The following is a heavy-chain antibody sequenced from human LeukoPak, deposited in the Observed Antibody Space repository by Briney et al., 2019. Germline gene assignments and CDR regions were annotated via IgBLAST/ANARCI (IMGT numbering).Heavy chain of an antibody. CDR3: ARRIGIQFDY. D-gene: IGHD1-26*01. Sequence: GGSLRLSCAASGFTFSDHYMDWVRQAPGKGLEWVGRSRSKADSYTTEYAASVKGRFTISRDDSKNSLYLEMNSLKTEDTAVYYCARRIGIQFDYWGQGTLVTVSS. CDR1: GFTFSDHY. V-gene: IGHV3-72*01. CDR2: SRSKADSYTT. J-gene: IGHJ4*02.